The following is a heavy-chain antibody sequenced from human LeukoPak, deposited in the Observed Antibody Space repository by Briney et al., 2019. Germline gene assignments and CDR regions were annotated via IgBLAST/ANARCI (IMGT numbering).Heavy chain of an antibody. CDR3: ARAEAGYSYGSIDY. J-gene: IGHJ4*02. CDR1: GGSISSYY. Sequence: SETLSLTCTVSGGSISSYYWSWIRQPPGKGLEWIRYIYYSGSTNYNPSLKSRVTISVDTSKNQFSLKLSSVTAADTAVYYCARAEAGYSYGSIDYWGQGTLVTVSS. CDR2: IYYSGST. D-gene: IGHD5-18*01. V-gene: IGHV4-59*01.